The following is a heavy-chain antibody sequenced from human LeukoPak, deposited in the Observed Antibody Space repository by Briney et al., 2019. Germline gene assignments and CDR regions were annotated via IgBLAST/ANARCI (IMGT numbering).Heavy chain of an antibody. Sequence: SVKVSCKASGGTFSSYAISWVRHAPGQGLEWMGGIIPIFGTANYAQKFQGRVTITTDESTSTAYMELSSLRSEDTAVYYCARGPLRFLEWFVNYYYYYMDVWGKGTTVTVSS. CDR3: ARGPLRFLEWFVNYYYYYMDV. J-gene: IGHJ6*03. V-gene: IGHV1-69*05. CDR1: GGTFSSYA. D-gene: IGHD3-3*01. CDR2: IIPIFGTA.